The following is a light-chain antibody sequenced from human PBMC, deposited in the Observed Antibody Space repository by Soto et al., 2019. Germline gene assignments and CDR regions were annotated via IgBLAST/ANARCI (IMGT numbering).Light chain of an antibody. CDR2: GVS. V-gene: IGLV2-14*01. J-gene: IGLJ1*01. CDR1: ASDVGTYKY. Sequence: QSALTQPASVSGSPGRSITISGTGSASDVGTYKYVSWYQLHPDKAPKLLIYGVSNRPSGVSNHFSGSKSGNTAALTISGLQAEDEADYYCSSYTNSGTHVFGTGTKVTVL. CDR3: SSYTNSGTHV.